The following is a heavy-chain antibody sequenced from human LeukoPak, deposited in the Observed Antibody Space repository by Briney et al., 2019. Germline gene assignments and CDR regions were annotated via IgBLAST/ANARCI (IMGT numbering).Heavy chain of an antibody. CDR1: GFTFSSYS. J-gene: IGHJ5*02. CDR3: ARDCTYYYGSGSYR. Sequence: GGSLRLSCAASGFTFSSYSMNWVHQAPGKGPEWVSYISSSGSTIYYADSVKGRFTISRDNAKNSLYLQMNSLRAEDTAVYYCARDCTYYYGSGSYRWGQGTLVTVSS. V-gene: IGHV3-48*04. CDR2: ISSSGSTI. D-gene: IGHD3-10*01.